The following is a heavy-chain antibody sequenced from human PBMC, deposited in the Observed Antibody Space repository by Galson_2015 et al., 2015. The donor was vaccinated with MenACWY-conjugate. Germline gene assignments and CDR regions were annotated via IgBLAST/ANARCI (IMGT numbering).Heavy chain of an antibody. D-gene: IGHD2-8*02. Sequence: PALVKPTQTLTLTCNFSGFSLSTGGMCVTWIRQPPGKALGWLARIDWDNNKYYSTSLKTRLTISKNTAKNQVVLTMTNMDPVDTATYYCARLKRFTGYFYYYYIDVWGKGTAVTVSS. CDR3: ARLKRFTGYFYYYYIDV. CDR2: IDWDNNK. V-gene: IGHV2-70*11. CDR1: GFSLSTGGMC. J-gene: IGHJ6*03.